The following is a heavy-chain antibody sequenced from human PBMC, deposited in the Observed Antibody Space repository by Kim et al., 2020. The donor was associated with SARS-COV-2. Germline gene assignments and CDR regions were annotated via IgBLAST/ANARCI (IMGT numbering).Heavy chain of an antibody. J-gene: IGHJ4*02. CDR1: GGSFSGYY. CDR2: INHSGST. Sequence: SETLSLTCAVYGGSFSGYYWSWIRQPPGKGLEWIGEINHSGSTNYNPSLKSRVTISVDTSKNQFSLKLSSVTAADTAVYYCARYGRGYGSGSYYGYWGQGTLVTVSS. CDR3: ARYGRGYGSGSYYGY. D-gene: IGHD3-10*01. V-gene: IGHV4-34*01.